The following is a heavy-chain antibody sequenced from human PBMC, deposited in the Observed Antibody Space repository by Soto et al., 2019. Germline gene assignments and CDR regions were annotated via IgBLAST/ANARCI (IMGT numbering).Heavy chain of an antibody. J-gene: IGHJ6*02. D-gene: IGHD3-3*01. V-gene: IGHV3-21*01. Sequence: EVQLVESGGGLVKPGGSLRLSCAASGFTFSSYSMNWVRQAPGKGLEWVSSISSSSSYIYYADSVKGRFTISRDNAKNSLYLQMNSLRAEDTAVYYCARDNPPHYDFWSGYYFRPGDYYGMDVWGQGTTVTVSS. CDR1: GFTFSSYS. CDR3: ARDNPPHYDFWSGYYFRPGDYYGMDV. CDR2: ISSSSSYI.